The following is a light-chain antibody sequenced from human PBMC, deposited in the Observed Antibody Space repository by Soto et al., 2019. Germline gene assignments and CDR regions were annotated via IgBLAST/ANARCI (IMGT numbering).Light chain of an antibody. Sequence: EVVLTQSPGTLSLSPGESATLSCRASQSLSSSYLAWYQQRPGQAPRLLIYGASSRPTGVPDGFSGSGSGTDLPLTFCRLETEYFSSYYCQQYGGSPPNTFGQGTKLEIK. CDR2: GAS. CDR3: QQYGGSPPNT. CDR1: QSLSSSY. J-gene: IGKJ2*01. V-gene: IGKV3-20*01.